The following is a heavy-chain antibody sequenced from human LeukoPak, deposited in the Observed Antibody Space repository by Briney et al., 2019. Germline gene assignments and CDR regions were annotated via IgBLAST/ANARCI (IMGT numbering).Heavy chain of an antibody. Sequence: PSETLSLTCTVSGGSISSGSYYWSWLRQPAGTGLEWIGRIYTSGSTNYNPSLKSRVTISVDTSKNQFSLKLSSVTAADTAVYYCARDPVFWTSYYMDVWGKGTTVTVSS. CDR3: ARDPVFWTSYYMDV. D-gene: IGHD3/OR15-3a*01. CDR1: GGSISSGSYY. J-gene: IGHJ6*03. V-gene: IGHV4-61*02. CDR2: IYTSGST.